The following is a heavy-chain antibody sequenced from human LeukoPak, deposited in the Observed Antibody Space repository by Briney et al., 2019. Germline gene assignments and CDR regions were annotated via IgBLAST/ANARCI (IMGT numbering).Heavy chain of an antibody. Sequence: SQTLSLTCTVSGGSISSSSYYWGWIRQPPGKGLEWIGSIYYSGSTYYNPSLKSRVTISVDTSKNQFTLKLSSVTAADTAVYYCARGGLLVRDSYNWFDPWGQGTLVTVSS. D-gene: IGHD3-10*01. J-gene: IGHJ5*02. CDR3: ARGGLLVRDSYNWFDP. V-gene: IGHV4-39*06. CDR2: IYYSGST. CDR1: GGSISSSSYY.